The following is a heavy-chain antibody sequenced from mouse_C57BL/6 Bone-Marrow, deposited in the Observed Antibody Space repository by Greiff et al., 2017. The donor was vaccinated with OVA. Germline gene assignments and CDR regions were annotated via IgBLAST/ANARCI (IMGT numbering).Heavy chain of an antibody. CDR3: ARWWSSTYWYFDV. CDR2: IYPGDGDT. D-gene: IGHD1-1*01. J-gene: IGHJ1*03. V-gene: IGHV1-80*01. Sequence: QVQLQQSGAELVKPGASVKISCKASGYAFSSYWMNWVKQRPGKGLEWIGQIYPGDGDTNYNGKFKGKATLTADKSSSTDYMQLSSLTSEDSAVYFCARWWSSTYWYFDVWGTGTTVTVSS. CDR1: GYAFSSYW.